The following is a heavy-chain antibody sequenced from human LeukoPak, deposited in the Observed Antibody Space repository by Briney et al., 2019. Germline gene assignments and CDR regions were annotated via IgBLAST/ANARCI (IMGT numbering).Heavy chain of an antibody. Sequence: TSETLSLTCTVSGGSISPYYWGWIRQPPGKGLEFIGFMHYSGSANYHPSLKSRVSISLDTSKNQFSLNLSSVTAADTAMYFCARGNDEYAYGYYFDYWGQGSLVTVSS. V-gene: IGHV4-59*01. D-gene: IGHD5-18*01. CDR1: GGSISPYY. CDR3: ARGNDEYAYGYYFDY. J-gene: IGHJ4*02. CDR2: MHYSGSA.